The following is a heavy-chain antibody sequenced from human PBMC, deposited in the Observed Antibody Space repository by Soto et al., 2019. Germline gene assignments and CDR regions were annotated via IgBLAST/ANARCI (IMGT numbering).Heavy chain of an antibody. Sequence: ASVKVSCKASGYTFTGYYMHWVRQAPGQGLEWMGWINPNSGGTNYAQKFQGWVTMTRDTSISTAYMELSRLRSDDTALYYCARGLYYDILTGYYYYYGMDVWGQGTMVTVSS. D-gene: IGHD3-9*01. J-gene: IGHJ6*02. V-gene: IGHV1-2*04. CDR1: GYTFTGYY. CDR2: INPNSGGT. CDR3: ARGLYYDILTGYYYYYGMDV.